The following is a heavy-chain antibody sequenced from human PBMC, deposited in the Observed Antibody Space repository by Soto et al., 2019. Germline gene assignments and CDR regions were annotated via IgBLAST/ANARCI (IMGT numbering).Heavy chain of an antibody. D-gene: IGHD4-17*01. CDR1: GFTFSSYS. Sequence: GGSLRLSCAASGFTFSSYSMNWVRQAPGKGLEWVSSISSSSSYIYYTDSVKGRFTVSRDNAKNSLYLKMNSLRAEDTAVDYCARDLHRGAKGGDFDIWGQGTMVTVSS. CDR3: ARDLHRGAKGGDFDI. CDR2: ISSSSSYI. J-gene: IGHJ3*02. V-gene: IGHV3-21*01.